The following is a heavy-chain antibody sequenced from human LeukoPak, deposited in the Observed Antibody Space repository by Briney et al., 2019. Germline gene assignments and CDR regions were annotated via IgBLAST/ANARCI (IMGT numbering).Heavy chain of an antibody. D-gene: IGHD2-2*01. Sequence: GGSLRLSCAASGFTFSSYAMSWVRQAPGKGLEWVSAISGSGGSTYYADSVKGRFTISRDSSKNTLYLQMNSLRAEDTAVYYCAKCIPAASSPCVAFDIWGQGTMVTVSS. CDR1: GFTFSSYA. J-gene: IGHJ3*02. CDR3: AKCIPAASSPCVAFDI. V-gene: IGHV3-23*01. CDR2: ISGSGGST.